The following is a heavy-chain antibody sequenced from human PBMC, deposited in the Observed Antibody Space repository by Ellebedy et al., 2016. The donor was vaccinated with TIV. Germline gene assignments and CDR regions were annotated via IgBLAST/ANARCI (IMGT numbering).Heavy chain of an antibody. V-gene: IGHV1-69*04. CDR3: ARVLIPGDTAVCWFDP. D-gene: IGHD5-18*01. J-gene: IGHJ5*02. Sequence: SVKVSXXASGGTFSSYAISWVRQAPGQGLEWMGRIIPILGIANYAQKFQGRVTITADKSTSTAYMELSSLRSEDTAVYYCARVLIPGDTAVCWFDPWGQGTLVTVSS. CDR1: GGTFSSYA. CDR2: IIPILGIA.